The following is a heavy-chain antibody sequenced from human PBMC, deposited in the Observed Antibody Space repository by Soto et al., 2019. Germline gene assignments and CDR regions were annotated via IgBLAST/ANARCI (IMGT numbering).Heavy chain of an antibody. CDR3: ARGREQQPMPVNWFDP. J-gene: IGHJ5*02. Sequence: SETLSLTCAVYGGSFSGYYWSWIRQPPGKGLEWIGEINHSGSTNYNPSLKSRVTISVDTSKNQFSLKLSSVTAADTAVYYCARGREQQPMPVNWFDPWGQGTLVTVSS. CDR2: INHSGST. V-gene: IGHV4-34*01. CDR1: GGSFSGYY. D-gene: IGHD6-13*01.